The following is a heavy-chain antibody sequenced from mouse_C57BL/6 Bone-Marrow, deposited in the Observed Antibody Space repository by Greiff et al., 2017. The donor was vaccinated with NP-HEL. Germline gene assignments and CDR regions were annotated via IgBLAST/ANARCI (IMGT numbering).Heavy chain of an antibody. V-gene: IGHV1-15*01. CDR2: IDPETGGT. CDR3: TEGDY. Sequence: LQESGAELVRPGASVTLSCKASGYTFTDYEMHWVKQTPVHGLEWIGAIDPETGGTAYNQKFKGKAILTADKSSRTAYMELRSLTSEDSAVYYCTEGDYWGQGTSVTVSS. J-gene: IGHJ4*01. CDR1: GYTFTDYE.